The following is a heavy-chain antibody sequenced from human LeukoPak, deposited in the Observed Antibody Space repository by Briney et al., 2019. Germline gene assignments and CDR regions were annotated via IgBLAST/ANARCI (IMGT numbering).Heavy chain of an antibody. D-gene: IGHD6-19*01. J-gene: IGHJ5*02. V-gene: IGHV4-59*01. CDR1: GGSFSGYY. CDR2: IYYSGST. CDR3: ASAVSQWPSWFDP. Sequence: PSETLSLTCAVYGGSFSGYYWSWIRQPPGKGLEWVGYIYYSGSTNYNPSLKSRVTISLDTSKKQSSLKLSSVTAADTAVYYCASAVSQWPSWFDPWGQGTLVTVSS.